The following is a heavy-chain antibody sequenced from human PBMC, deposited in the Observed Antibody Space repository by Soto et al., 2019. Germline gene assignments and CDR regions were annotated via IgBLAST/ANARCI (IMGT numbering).Heavy chain of an antibody. CDR2: IDPSDSYT. CDR1: GYSFTSYL. Sequence: GESLQSSFKGSGYSFTSYLISWVRQMPVKGLACMGRIDPSDSYTNYSPSFQGHVTISADKSISTAYLQWSSLKASDTAMYYCARHQDDYGDHQNLYYYYGMDVWGQGSKVNVYS. V-gene: IGHV5-10-1*01. D-gene: IGHD4-17*01. J-gene: IGHJ6*02. CDR3: ARHQDDYGDHQNLYYYYGMDV.